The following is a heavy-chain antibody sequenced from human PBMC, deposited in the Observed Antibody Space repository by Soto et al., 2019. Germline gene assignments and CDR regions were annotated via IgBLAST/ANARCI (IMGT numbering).Heavy chain of an antibody. D-gene: IGHD3-3*01. CDR1: GYTFTSYD. J-gene: IGHJ3*02. Sequence: ASVKVSCKASGYTFTSYDSNWVRHATGQGLGWMGWMNPNSGNTGYAQKFQGRVTMTRNTSISTAYMELSSLRSEDTAVYYCARGYRFTFWSGPHAFDIWGKGTMVTVS. CDR2: MNPNSGNT. V-gene: IGHV1-8*01. CDR3: ARGYRFTFWSGPHAFDI.